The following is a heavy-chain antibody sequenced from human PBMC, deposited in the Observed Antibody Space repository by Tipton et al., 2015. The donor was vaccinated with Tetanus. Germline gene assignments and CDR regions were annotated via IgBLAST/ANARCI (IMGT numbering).Heavy chain of an antibody. D-gene: IGHD5-24*01. CDR3: ARGEDTYKSGNY. V-gene: IGHV4-61*08. CDR2: ASYSGSS. CDR1: GGSVNSGGYY. J-gene: IGHJ4*02. Sequence: TLSLTCTVSGGSVNSGGYYWSWIRQPPGKGLEWIGYASYSGSSNYNPSLKSRVTLSVDTSKNQFSLKLSSVTAADTAVYYCARGEDTYKSGNYWGQGTLVTVSS.